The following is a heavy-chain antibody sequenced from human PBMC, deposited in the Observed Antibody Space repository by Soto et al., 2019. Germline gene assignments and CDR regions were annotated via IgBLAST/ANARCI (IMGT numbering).Heavy chain of an antibody. J-gene: IGHJ6*02. CDR1: GGTFSSYA. D-gene: IGHD2-2*01. V-gene: IGHV1-69*13. Sequence: GASVKVSCKASGGTFSSYAISWVRQAPGQGLEWMGGIIPIFGTANYAQKFQGRVTITADESTSTAYMELSSLRSEDTAVYYCARDIVVVPAAIHYYGMDVWGQGTTVTVSS. CDR2: IIPIFGTA. CDR3: ARDIVVVPAAIHYYGMDV.